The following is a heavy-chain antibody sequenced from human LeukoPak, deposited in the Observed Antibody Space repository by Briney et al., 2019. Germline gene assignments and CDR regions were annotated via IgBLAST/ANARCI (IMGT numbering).Heavy chain of an antibody. V-gene: IGHV3-30*18. CDR1: GFTFSSYG. CDR3: AKCLSGWYRYYYGMDV. Sequence: SGGSLRLSCAASGFTFSSYGMHWVRQAPGKGLEWVAVISYDGSSKYYADSVKGRFTISRDNSKNTLYLQMNSLRAEDTAVYYCAKCLSGWYRYYYGMDVWGQGTTVTVSS. D-gene: IGHD6-19*01. J-gene: IGHJ6*02. CDR2: ISYDGSSK.